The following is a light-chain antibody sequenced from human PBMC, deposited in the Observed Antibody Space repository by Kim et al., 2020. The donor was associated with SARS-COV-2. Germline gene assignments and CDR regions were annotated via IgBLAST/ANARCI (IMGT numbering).Light chain of an antibody. V-gene: IGKV1-27*01. Sequence: AAVGDRVTITCRASQGISNKLAWYQQKPGKVPELLIYDASTLQSGVSSRFSGSGSGTDFTLTISSLQPEDIATYYCQKYGGAPDTFGPGTRLEIK. CDR2: DAS. CDR3: QKYGGAPDT. J-gene: IGKJ5*01. CDR1: QGISNK.